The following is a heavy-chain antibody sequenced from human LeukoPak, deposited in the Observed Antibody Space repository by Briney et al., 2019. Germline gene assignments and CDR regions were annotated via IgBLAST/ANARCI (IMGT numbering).Heavy chain of an antibody. Sequence: GGSLRLSCAASGFTFSSYWMLWVRQAPGKGLVWVSRVNSDGRTTSYADSVKGRFTISRDNDKNTLYLQMSSLRAEDTAVYYCARGSFGPNSGYYYWGQGTLVTVSS. V-gene: IGHV3-74*01. D-gene: IGHD3-22*01. J-gene: IGHJ4*02. CDR2: VNSDGRTT. CDR3: ARGSFGPNSGYYY. CDR1: GFTFSSYW.